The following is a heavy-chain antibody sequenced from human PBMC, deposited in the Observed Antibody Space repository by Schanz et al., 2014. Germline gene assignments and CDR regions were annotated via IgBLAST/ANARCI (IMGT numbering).Heavy chain of an antibody. V-gene: IGHV4-4*07. CDR1: GGSINNYF. CDR2: IYGNGIS. Sequence: QVHLQESGPGLVKPSETLSVTCTVSGGSINNYFWTWIRQPAGKGLEWIGRIYGNGISQYNPSLERRETMSVEASKNKFSLNLTPVSPADTAIYYCVRVKGEHSGHDYIVYWGQGIQVTVSP. J-gene: IGHJ4*02. D-gene: IGHD5-12*01. CDR3: VRVKGEHSGHDYIVY.